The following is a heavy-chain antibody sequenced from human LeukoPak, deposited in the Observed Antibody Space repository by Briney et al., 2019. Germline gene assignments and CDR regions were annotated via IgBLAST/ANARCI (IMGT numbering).Heavy chain of an antibody. V-gene: IGHV3-15*01. CDR2: IKSKTDGGTT. CDR1: GFTFSNAW. D-gene: IGHD3-10*01. J-gene: IGHJ4*02. Sequence: LGGSLILSCAASGFTFSNAWMSWVRQAPGKGLEWVGRIKSKTDGGTTDYAAPVKDRFTISRDDSKNTLYLQMNSLKTDDTAVYYCTTMATMLRGVIWGQGTLVTVSS. CDR3: TTMATMLRGVI.